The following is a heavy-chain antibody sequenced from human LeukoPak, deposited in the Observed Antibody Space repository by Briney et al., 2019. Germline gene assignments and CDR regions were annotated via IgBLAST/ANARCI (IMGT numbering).Heavy chain of an antibody. CDR3: ARLTRLSTSPDRYYLDY. D-gene: IGHD6-6*01. CDR1: GDSISSYY. CDR2: IYTSGGT. Sequence: SETLSLTCTVSGDSISSYYWSWIRQPPGKGLEWIGYIYTSGGTNYIPTLKGRVTISTDTSKNQFSLKLSSVTAADSAVYYCARLTRLSTSPDRYYLDYWGQGTLVTVSS. J-gene: IGHJ4*02. V-gene: IGHV4-4*09.